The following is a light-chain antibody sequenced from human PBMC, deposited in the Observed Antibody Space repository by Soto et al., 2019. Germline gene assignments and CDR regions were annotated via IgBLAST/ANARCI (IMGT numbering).Light chain of an antibody. CDR2: EVS. Sequence: QSVLTQPASVSGSPGQSITIFCTGTSSDVGSYNRVSWYQQPPGTAPKLIIYEVSNRPSGVPDRLSGSKSGNTASLTISGLQAEDEADYYCNSYTTSSTYVFGTGTKVTVL. CDR3: NSYTTSSTYV. CDR1: SSDVGSYNR. V-gene: IGLV2-18*02. J-gene: IGLJ1*01.